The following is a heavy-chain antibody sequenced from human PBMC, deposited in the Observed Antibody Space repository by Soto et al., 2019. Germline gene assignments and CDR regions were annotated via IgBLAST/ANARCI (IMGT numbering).Heavy chain of an antibody. CDR2: IGTRGRTI. Sequence: EVQLVGSGGGLVQAGGSLRLFCAASGFTFSNYEMNWVRQNPGKGLEWVSYIGTRGRTIYYADSVNGRFTISRDNAKNSLYMPMNSLRAEATAVYYCARDPAIYSGKFDYGLDVWGRGTTVTVSS. D-gene: IGHD4-4*01. CDR3: ARDPAIYSGKFDYGLDV. V-gene: IGHV3-48*03. J-gene: IGHJ6*02. CDR1: GFTFSNYE.